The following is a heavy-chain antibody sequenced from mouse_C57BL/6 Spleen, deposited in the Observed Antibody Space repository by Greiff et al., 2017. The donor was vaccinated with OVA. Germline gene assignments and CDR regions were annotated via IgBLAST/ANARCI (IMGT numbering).Heavy chain of an antibody. Sequence: VQLQQSGAELVKPGASVKISCKASGYAFSSYWMNWVKQRPGKGLEWIGQIYPGDGDTNYNGKFKGKATLTADKSSSTAYMQLSSLTSEDSAVYFCARGGITTVVAPDYWGQGTTLTVSS. J-gene: IGHJ2*01. CDR2: IYPGDGDT. V-gene: IGHV1-80*01. D-gene: IGHD1-1*01. CDR1: GYAFSSYW. CDR3: ARGGITTVVAPDY.